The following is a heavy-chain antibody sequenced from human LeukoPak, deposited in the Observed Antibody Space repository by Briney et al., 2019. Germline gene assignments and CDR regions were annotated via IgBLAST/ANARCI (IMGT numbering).Heavy chain of an antibody. V-gene: IGHV2-5*02. J-gene: IGHJ5*02. Sequence: SGPTLVKPTQTLTLTCTFSGFSLSTTAVAVGWIRQPPGKALEWLALIYWDDDKRYSPSLKSRLTITKDTSKNQVVLIMTNMDPVDTGTYYCAHRQIQGIMFGGGGFDPWGQGTLVTVSS. CDR2: IYWDDDK. CDR3: AHRQIQGIMFGGGGFDP. CDR1: GFSLSTTAVA. D-gene: IGHD3-16*01.